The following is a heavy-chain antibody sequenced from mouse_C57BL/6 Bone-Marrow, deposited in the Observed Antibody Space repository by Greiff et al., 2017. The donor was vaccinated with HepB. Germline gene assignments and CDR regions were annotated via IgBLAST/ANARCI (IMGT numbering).Heavy chain of an antibody. CDR1: GYTFTSYW. D-gene: IGHD2-5*01. J-gene: IGHJ2*01. V-gene: IGHV1-59*01. CDR2: IDPSDSYT. CDR3: ARGEEGFYSNYTYYFDY. Sequence: QVQLQQPGAELVRPGTSVKLSCKASGYTFTSYWMHWVKQRPGQGLEWIGVIDPSDSYTNYNQKFKGKATLTVDTSSSTAYMQLRSLTSEDSAVYYCARGEEGFYSNYTYYFDYWGQGTTLTVSS.